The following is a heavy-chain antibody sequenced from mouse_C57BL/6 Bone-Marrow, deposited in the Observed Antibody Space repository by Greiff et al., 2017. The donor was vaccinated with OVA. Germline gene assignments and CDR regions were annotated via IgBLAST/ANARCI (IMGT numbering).Heavy chain of an antibody. D-gene: IGHD1-1*01. Sequence: EVQVVESGGDLVKPGGSLKLSCAASGFTFSSYGMSWVRQTPDKRLEWVATISSGGSYTYYPDSVKGRFTISRDNAKNTLYLQMSSLKSEDTAMYYCARHNITTVVATDYWGQGTTLTVSS. J-gene: IGHJ2*01. V-gene: IGHV5-6*01. CDR2: ISSGGSYT. CDR3: ARHNITTVVATDY. CDR1: GFTFSSYG.